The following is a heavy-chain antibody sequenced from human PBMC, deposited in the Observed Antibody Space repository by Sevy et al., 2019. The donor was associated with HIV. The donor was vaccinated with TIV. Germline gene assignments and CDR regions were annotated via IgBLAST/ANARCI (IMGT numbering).Heavy chain of an antibody. CDR2: FDPEDGET. V-gene: IGHV1-24*01. D-gene: IGHD6-19*01. Sequence: ASVKVSCKVSGYTLTELSMHWVRQAPGKGLDWMGGFDPEDGETIYAQKFQGRVTMTEDTSTDTAYMELSSLRSEDTAVYYCATANRSGWYWYSFNDYWGQGTLVTVSS. CDR1: GYTLTELS. J-gene: IGHJ4*02. CDR3: ATANRSGWYWYSFNDY.